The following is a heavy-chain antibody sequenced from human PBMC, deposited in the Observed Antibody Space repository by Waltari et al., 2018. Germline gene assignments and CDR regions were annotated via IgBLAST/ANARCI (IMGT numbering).Heavy chain of an antibody. J-gene: IGHJ5*02. CDR3: ATVLTTVPTYWFDP. CDR1: GYTFTDYY. D-gene: IGHD4-4*01. Sequence: EVQLVQSGAEVKKPGATVKITCKASGYTFTDYYIHWVQQAPGKGLEWMGRVDPADNETIYAEKFQGRVTITADTSTDTAYMELSSLRSEDTAVYYCATVLTTVPTYWFDPWGQGTLVTVSS. V-gene: IGHV1-69-2*01. CDR2: VDPADNET.